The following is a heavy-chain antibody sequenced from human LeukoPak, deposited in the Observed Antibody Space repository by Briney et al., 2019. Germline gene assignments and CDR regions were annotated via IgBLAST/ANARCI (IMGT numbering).Heavy chain of an antibody. J-gene: IGHJ6*02. CDR3: ARGPDSSGWYEDGMDV. D-gene: IGHD6-19*01. V-gene: IGHV3-53*01. CDR1: GFSFSDYY. Sequence: PGGSLRLSCAASGFSFSDYYMSWIRQAPGKGLEWVSVIYSGGSTYYADSVKGRFTISRDNSKNTLYLQMNSLRAEDTAVYYCARGPDSSGWYEDGMDVWGQGTTVTVSS. CDR2: IYSGGST.